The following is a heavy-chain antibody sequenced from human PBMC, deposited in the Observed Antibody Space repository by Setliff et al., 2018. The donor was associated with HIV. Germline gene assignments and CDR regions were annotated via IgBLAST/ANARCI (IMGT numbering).Heavy chain of an antibody. V-gene: IGHV4-38-2*02. CDR1: GYSISSGYY. J-gene: IGHJ6*03. Sequence: PSETLSLTCAVSGYSISSGYYWGWIRQPPGKGLEWIGYIYYSGSTNYNPSLKSRVTISVDTSKNQFSLKLSSVTAADTAVYYCARDRSSGRGYYYYYYMDVWGKGTTVTVSS. CDR3: ARDRSSGRGYYYYYYMDV. CDR2: IYYSGST. D-gene: IGHD6-19*01.